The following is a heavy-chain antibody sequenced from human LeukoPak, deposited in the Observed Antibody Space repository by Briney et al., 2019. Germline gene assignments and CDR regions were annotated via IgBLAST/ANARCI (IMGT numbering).Heavy chain of an antibody. CDR3: ARGDGMDI. J-gene: IGHJ3*02. CDR2: MYYSGST. D-gene: IGHD1-26*01. Sequence: PSETLSLTCTVSGGSISSYYWSWIRQPPGKGLEWIGSMYYSGSTNYKPSLKSRVTISVDTSKNQFSLKLSSVTAADTAVYYCARGDGMDIWGQGTMVTVSS. V-gene: IGHV4-59*08. CDR1: GGSISSYY.